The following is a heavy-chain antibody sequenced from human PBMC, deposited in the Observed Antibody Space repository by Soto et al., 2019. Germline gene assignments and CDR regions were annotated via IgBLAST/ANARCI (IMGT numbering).Heavy chain of an antibody. V-gene: IGHV4-59*01. CDR1: GGSISSYY. CDR2: IYYSGST. J-gene: IGHJ6*02. Sequence: PSETRSLTCTVSGGSISSYYWSWIRQPPGKGLEWIGYIYYSGSTNYNPSLKSRVTISVDTSKNQFSLKLSSVTAADTAVYYCARALVEYYYGMDVWGQGTTVTVSS. CDR3: ARALVEYYYGMDV. D-gene: IGHD6-6*01.